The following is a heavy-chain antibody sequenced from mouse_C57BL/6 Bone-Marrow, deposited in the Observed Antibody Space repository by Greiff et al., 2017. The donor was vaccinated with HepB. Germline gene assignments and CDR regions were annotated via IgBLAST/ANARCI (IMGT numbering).Heavy chain of an antibody. J-gene: IGHJ4*01. CDR2: IYPGDGDT. D-gene: IGHD1-1*01. CDR1: GYAFSSSW. CDR3: ANYGSSSYAMDY. Sequence: QVQLQHSGPELVKPGASVKISCKASGYAFSSSWMNWVKQRPGKGLEWIGRIYPGDGDTNYNGKFKGKATLTADKSSSTDYMQLSSLTSEDSAVYFCANYGSSSYAMDYWGQGTSVTVSS. V-gene: IGHV1-82*01.